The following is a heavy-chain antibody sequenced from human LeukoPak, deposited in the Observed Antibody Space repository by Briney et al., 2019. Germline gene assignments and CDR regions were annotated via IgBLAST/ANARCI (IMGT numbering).Heavy chain of an antibody. J-gene: IGHJ6*02. CDR3: ARAPNTDYVWGSYRSYGMDV. V-gene: IGHV7-4-1*02. D-gene: IGHD3-16*02. CDR2: INTNTGNP. CDR1: GYTFTSYA. Sequence: ASVKVSCKASGYTFTSYAMNWVRQAPGQGLEWMGWINTNTGNPTYAQGFTGRFVFSLDTSVSTAYLQISSLKAEDTAVYYCARAPNTDYVWGSYRSYGMDVWGQGTTVTVSS.